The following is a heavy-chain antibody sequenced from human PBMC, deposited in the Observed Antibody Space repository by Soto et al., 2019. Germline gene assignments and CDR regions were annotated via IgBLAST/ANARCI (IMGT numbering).Heavy chain of an antibody. CDR2: IIPIFGTA. V-gene: IGHV1-69*13. Sequence: SVKVSCKASGGTFSSYAISWVRQAPGQGLEWMGGIIPIFGTANHAQKFQGRVTITADESTSTAYMELSSLRSEDTAVYYCARGPPYSGYDYDYWGQGTLVTVSS. D-gene: IGHD5-12*01. CDR3: ARGPPYSGYDYDY. CDR1: GGTFSSYA. J-gene: IGHJ4*02.